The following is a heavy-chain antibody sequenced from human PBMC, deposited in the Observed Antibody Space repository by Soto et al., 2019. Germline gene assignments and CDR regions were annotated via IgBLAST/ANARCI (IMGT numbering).Heavy chain of an antibody. J-gene: IGHJ6*02. Sequence: SETLSLTCTVSGGSISSGGYYWSWIRQHPGKGLEWIGYIYYSGSTYYNPSLKSRVTISVDTSKNQFSLKLSSVTAADTAVYYCARSYDFWSGYPRDGMDVWGQGTTVTVSS. CDR3: ARSYDFWSGYPRDGMDV. D-gene: IGHD3-3*01. V-gene: IGHV4-31*03. CDR1: GGSISSGGYY. CDR2: IYYSGST.